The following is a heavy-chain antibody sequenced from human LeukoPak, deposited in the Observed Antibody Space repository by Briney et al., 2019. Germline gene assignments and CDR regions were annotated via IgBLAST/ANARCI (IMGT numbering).Heavy chain of an antibody. V-gene: IGHV1-2*02. CDR1: GYTFTSYY. CDR3: ATSSASAVFPFDY. CDR2: INPNSGGT. Sequence: SVTVSCKTSGYTFTSYYMHWVRQDPGQGLQWLGWINPNSGGTILPQQFRGRLTLTRHTSVSTAFLDLSGLTSDDTAVYYCATSSASAVFPFDYWGQGTLVTVSS. D-gene: IGHD6-6*01. J-gene: IGHJ4*02.